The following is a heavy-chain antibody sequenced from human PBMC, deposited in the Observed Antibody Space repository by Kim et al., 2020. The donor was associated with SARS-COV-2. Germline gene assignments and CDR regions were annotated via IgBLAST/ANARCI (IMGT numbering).Heavy chain of an antibody. V-gene: IGHV3-53*01. D-gene: IGHD3-16*01. CDR2: LYGGVST. Sequence: GGSLRLSCEGSGFTVSGGYMNWVRQAPGKGLEYISFLYGGVSTYYADSVKGRFTISRDNSKNTLYLQMNSLRVDDTAVYYCARVVGGVPYWGQGTLVTVSS. CDR1: GFTVSGGY. CDR3: ARVVGGVPY. J-gene: IGHJ4*02.